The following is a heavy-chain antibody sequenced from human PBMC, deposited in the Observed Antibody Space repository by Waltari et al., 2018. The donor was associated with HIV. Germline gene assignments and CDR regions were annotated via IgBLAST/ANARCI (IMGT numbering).Heavy chain of an antibody. CDR3: ANSWPHPAVDSSGYTDY. V-gene: IGHV3-23*01. Sequence: EVQLLESGGGLVQPGGSLRLSCAASGFTFSSYAMSWVRQAPGKGLEWVSAISGSGGSTYYADSVKGRFTISRDNSKNTLYLQMNSLRAEDTAVYYCANSWPHPAVDSSGYTDYWGQGTLVTVSS. CDR2: ISGSGGST. D-gene: IGHD3-22*01. CDR1: GFTFSSYA. J-gene: IGHJ4*02.